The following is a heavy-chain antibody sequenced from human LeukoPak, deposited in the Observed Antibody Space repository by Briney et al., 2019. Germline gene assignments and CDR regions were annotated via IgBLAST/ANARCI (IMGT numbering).Heavy chain of an antibody. CDR1: GGAINSYY. D-gene: IGHD1-14*01. CDR2: THNNGDS. Sequence: SETLSLTCSVSGGAINSYYWSWIRQLPGTQLEWIAHTHNNGDSNYNPSLKSRVTIILDTSKNLFSLRLSSVTAADTAMYYCARQPGGTAAFDMWGQGTIVTVSS. CDR3: ARQPGGTAAFDM. J-gene: IGHJ3*02. V-gene: IGHV4-59*08.